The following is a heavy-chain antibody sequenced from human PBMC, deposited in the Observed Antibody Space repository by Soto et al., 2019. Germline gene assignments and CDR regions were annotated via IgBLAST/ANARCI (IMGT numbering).Heavy chain of an antibody. Sequence: DVQLVESGGGLVQPGGSLTLSCEASGFSFSSYWMHWVRQAPGKGLVWVSRIKPDGSIINYADFVEGRFTISRDNAKNTLFLQMNSLRVEDTAVYYCARVKQGAWYFDPWGRGTLVTVSS. CDR3: ARVKQGAWYFDP. J-gene: IGHJ2*01. CDR2: IKPDGSII. V-gene: IGHV3-74*01. D-gene: IGHD3-16*01. CDR1: GFSFSSYW.